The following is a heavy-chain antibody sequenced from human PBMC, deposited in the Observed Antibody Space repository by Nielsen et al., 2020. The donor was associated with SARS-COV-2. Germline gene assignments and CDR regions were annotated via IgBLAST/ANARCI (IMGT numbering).Heavy chain of an antibody. CDR2: DSFDGHTH. CDR1: GFTLSSFS. D-gene: IGHD5-24*01. V-gene: IGHV3-30*04. Sequence: GESLKISCAASGFTLSSFSIHWVRQAPGKGLEWVAMDSFDGHTHYYADSVKGRFMISRDNSKNTLYLQMNSLRADDTAVYYCARYNSRDVWGQGTTVTVSS. J-gene: IGHJ6*02. CDR3: ARYNSRDV.